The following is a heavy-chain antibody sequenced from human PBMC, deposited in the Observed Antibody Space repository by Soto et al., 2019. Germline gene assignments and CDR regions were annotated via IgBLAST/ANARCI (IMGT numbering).Heavy chain of an antibody. Sequence: QVQLVQSGAEVKKPGASVKVSCKTSGYTFTTYVVHWVRQAPGQRLGWMAWINAENGITKSSQEFRDRVTVTRDTSASTVYMEMSSLRSEDTAMYYCAREVVRGVQFDYWGQGTLVTVSS. CDR1: GYTFTTYV. CDR2: INAENGIT. D-gene: IGHD3-10*01. V-gene: IGHV1-3*01. J-gene: IGHJ4*02. CDR3: AREVVRGVQFDY.